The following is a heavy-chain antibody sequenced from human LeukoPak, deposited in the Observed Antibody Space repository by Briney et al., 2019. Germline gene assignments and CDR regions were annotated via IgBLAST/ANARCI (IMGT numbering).Heavy chain of an antibody. CDR2: IYPGDSDT. J-gene: IGHJ4*02. Sequence: GESLKISCKGSGYSFTSYWIGWVRQMPGKGLEWMGIIYPGDSDTRYSPSFQGQVTISAGKSISTAYLQWSSLKASDTAMYYCARQVVGATGGYYFDYWGQGTLVTVSS. D-gene: IGHD1-26*01. CDR1: GYSFTSYW. CDR3: ARQVVGATGGYYFDY. V-gene: IGHV5-51*01.